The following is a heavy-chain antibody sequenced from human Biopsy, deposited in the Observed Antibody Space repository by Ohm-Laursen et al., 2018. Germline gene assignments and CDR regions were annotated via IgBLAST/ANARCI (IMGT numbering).Heavy chain of an antibody. CDR3: ARDRSSGSYSPSDY. V-gene: IGHV1-69*01. CDR1: GGTFSSYA. D-gene: IGHD1-26*01. CDR2: IIPIFGTA. Sequence: GSSVKVSCKASGGTFSSYAISWVRQAPGQGLEWMGGIIPIFGTANYAQKFQGRLTITADESTSTSYMDLISLRSEDTAVYYCARDRSSGSYSPSDYWGQGTLVTVSS. J-gene: IGHJ4*02.